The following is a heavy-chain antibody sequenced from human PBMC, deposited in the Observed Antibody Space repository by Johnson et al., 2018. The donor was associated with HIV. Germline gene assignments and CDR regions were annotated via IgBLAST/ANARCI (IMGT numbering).Heavy chain of an antibody. V-gene: IGHV3-30*04. CDR1: GLNFSDYC. Sequence: VQLVESGGGVVQPGMFVRLSCAASGLNFSDYCMHWVRQAPGKGLEWVAVISYDGSNKYYADSVKGRFTISRDNSKNTLYLQMNSLRAEDTAVYYCARVLREYYYDSSGPQNAFDIWGQGTMVTVSS. J-gene: IGHJ3*02. CDR3: ARVLREYYYDSSGPQNAFDI. CDR2: ISYDGSNK. D-gene: IGHD3-22*01.